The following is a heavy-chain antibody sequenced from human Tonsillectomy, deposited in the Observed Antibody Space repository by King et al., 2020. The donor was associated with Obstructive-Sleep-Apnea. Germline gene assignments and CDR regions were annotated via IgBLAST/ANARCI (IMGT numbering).Heavy chain of an antibody. J-gene: IGHJ4*02. CDR2: IYYSGST. CDR1: GGSISSYY. CDR3: AREGWTTVTTLDRGGFDY. D-gene: IGHD4-17*01. V-gene: IGHV4-59*01. Sequence: LQLQESGPGLVKPSETLSLTCTVSGGSISSYYWSWIRQPPGKGLEWIGYIYYSGSTNYNPSLKSRVTISVDTSKNQFSLKLSSVTAADTAVYYCAREGWTTVTTLDRGGFDYWGQGTLVTVSS.